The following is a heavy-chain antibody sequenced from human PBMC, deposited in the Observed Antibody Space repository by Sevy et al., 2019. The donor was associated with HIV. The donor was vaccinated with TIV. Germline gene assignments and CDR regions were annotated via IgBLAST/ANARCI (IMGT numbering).Heavy chain of an antibody. D-gene: IGHD2-15*01. Sequence: GGSLRLSCAASGFTFSSYWMSWVRQAPGKGLEWVANIKQDGSEKYYVDSVKGRFTISRDNAKNSLYLQMNSLRAEDTAVYYCARVGRKRRFGYCSGGSCYVFDYWGQGTLVTVSS. J-gene: IGHJ4*02. CDR1: GFTFSSYW. V-gene: IGHV3-7*03. CDR2: IKQDGSEK. CDR3: ARVGRKRRFGYCSGGSCYVFDY.